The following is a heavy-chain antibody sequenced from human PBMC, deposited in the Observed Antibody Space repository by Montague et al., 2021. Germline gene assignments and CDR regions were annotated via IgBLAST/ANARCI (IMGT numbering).Heavy chain of an antibody. D-gene: IGHD7-27*01. CDR3: GRDYWGSIDY. Sequence: SETLSLTCSVSGGSVNGYDWRWIRQPPVKGLEWIGYLRSSGSPNYNPSFKSRLAISIDRSRNQFSLKLGFVTAADTAIYVCGRDYWGSIDYWGHGILVTVSS. J-gene: IGHJ4*01. V-gene: IGHV4-59*02. CDR1: GGSVNGYD. CDR2: LRSSGSP.